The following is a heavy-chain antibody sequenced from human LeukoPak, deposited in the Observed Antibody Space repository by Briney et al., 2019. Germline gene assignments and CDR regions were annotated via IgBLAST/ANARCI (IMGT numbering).Heavy chain of an antibody. V-gene: IGHV4-31*03. J-gene: IGHJ3*02. Sequence: MPSETLSLTCTVSGGSISSGGYYWSWIRQHPGKGLEWIGYIYYSGSTYYNPSLKSRVTISVDTSKNQFSLKLSSVTAADTAVYYCARDEFGGDAFDIWGQGTMVTVSS. CDR1: GGSISSGGYY. CDR3: ARDEFGGDAFDI. D-gene: IGHD3-10*01. CDR2: IYYSGST.